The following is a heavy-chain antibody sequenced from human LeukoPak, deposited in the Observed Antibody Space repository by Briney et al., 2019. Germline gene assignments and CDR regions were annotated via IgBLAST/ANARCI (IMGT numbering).Heavy chain of an antibody. V-gene: IGHV2-5*02. CDR2: IYRDDDK. D-gene: IGHD5-24*01. CDR1: GFSLSTSGVG. J-gene: IGHJ3*02. CDR3: ALTHGMATIEGAFDI. Sequence: SGPTLVNPTQTLTLTCTFSGFSLSTSGVGVGWIRQPPGKALEWLALIYRDDDKRYSPSLKSRLTIAKDTSKNQVVLTLTNMDPVDTGTYYCALTHGMATIEGAFDIWGQGTMVTVSS.